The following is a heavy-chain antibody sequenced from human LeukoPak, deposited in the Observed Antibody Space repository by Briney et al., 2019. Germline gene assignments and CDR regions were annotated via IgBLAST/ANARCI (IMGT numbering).Heavy chain of an antibody. J-gene: IGHJ4*02. V-gene: IGHV4-39*07. CDR2: IYYSGST. CDR1: GGSISSSSYY. CDR3: ARGDPYYYDSSGLARGYFDY. Sequence: SETLSLTCTVSGGSISSSSYYWGWIRQPPGKGLEWIGSIYYSGSTNYNPSLKSRVTISVDTSKNQFSLKLSSVTAADTAVYYCARGDPYYYDSSGLARGYFDYWGQGTLVTVSS. D-gene: IGHD3-22*01.